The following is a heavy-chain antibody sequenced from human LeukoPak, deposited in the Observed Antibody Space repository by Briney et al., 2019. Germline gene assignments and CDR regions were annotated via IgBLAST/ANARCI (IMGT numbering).Heavy chain of an antibody. D-gene: IGHD4-17*01. CDR2: IDWYHDK. CDR1: GFSLSTSGMC. J-gene: IGHJ4*02. Sequence: SGPTLVNPTHTLTLTCTFSGFSLSTSGMCVSWIRQPPGKALEWLARIDWYHDKCYITSMKTRLTNTKYTSKNQVVLTMTNMDPVGTATYYCARIGTTVTSLRYWGQGSLVTVSS. V-gene: IGHV2-70*11. CDR3: ARIGTTVTSLRY.